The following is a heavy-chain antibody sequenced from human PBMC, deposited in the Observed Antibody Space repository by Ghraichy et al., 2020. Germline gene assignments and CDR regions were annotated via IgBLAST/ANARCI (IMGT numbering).Heavy chain of an antibody. J-gene: IGHJ3*02. CDR3: ARGRDHGFDI. CDR1: GDSVSNYNVA. Sequence: SETLSLTCAISGDSVSNYNVAWNWIRQSPSRGLESLGRTYRMASQYAESVKSRMTISPDTSKNQFSLQLNSVTPEDTALYYCARGRDHGFDIWGQGTMVTVSS. V-gene: IGHV6-1*01. CDR2: TYRMAS.